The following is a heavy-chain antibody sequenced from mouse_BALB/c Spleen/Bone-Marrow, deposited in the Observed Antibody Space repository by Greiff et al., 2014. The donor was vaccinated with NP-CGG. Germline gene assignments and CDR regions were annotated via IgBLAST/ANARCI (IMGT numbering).Heavy chain of an antibody. CDR1: GFSLTTYG. V-gene: IGHV2-2*02. CDR3: ARKGYTGYFDV. Sequence: QVQLQQSGPGLVKPSQSLSITCTVSGFSLTTYGLHWVRQSPGKGLEWLGVIWSGGGTDYSAAFISRLIITKDNSKSQVFFKMNSLQTNDTAMYYCARKGYTGYFDVWGAGTTVTVSS. J-gene: IGHJ1*01. D-gene: IGHD2-2*01. CDR2: IWSGGGT.